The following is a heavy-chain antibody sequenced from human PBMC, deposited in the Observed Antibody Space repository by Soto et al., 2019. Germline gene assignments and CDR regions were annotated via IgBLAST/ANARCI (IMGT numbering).Heavy chain of an antibody. V-gene: IGHV4-39*01. Sequence: QLQLQESGPGLVKPSETLSLTCSVSGGSIFSSDYYWGWIRQAPGKGLEWIGSFSYSGSTLHNPSLRSRVTISVDTPKSQFSLKLSSVTATDTAVYYCTRLVVVATSGYVGFDHWGQGTLVTVSS. J-gene: IGHJ4*02. CDR2: FSYSGST. CDR1: GGSIFSSDYY. D-gene: IGHD2-15*01. CDR3: TRLVVVATSGYVGFDH.